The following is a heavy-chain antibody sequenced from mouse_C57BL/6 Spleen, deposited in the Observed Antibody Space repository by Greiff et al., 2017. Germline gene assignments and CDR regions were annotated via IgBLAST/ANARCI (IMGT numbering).Heavy chain of an antibody. CDR1: GYTFTDYE. CDR3: KGVYYVGDYAMDY. V-gene: IGHV1-15*01. D-gene: IGHD1-1*01. CDR2: IDPDTGGT. J-gene: IGHJ4*01. Sequence: QVQLQQSGAELVRPGASVTLSCKASGYTFTDYEMHWVKQTPVNGLEWIGAIDPDTGGTAYNQKFQGKAILTADKSSSTAYMELRSLTSEDSAVYYCKGVYYVGDYAMDYWGQGTSVTVSS.